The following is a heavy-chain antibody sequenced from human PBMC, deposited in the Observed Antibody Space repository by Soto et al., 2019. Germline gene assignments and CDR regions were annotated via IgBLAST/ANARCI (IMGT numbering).Heavy chain of an antibody. CDR2: IYYSGST. Sequence: QLQLQESGPGLVKPSETLSLTCTVSGGSISSSSYYWGWIRQPPGKGLEWIGSIYYSGSTYYNPSLKSRVTISVDTPKNQFTLKLSSVTAVDAAVYYCARLSPVRGGGKAFDIWGQGTMVTVSS. CDR1: GGSISSSSYY. V-gene: IGHV4-39*01. CDR3: ARLSPVRGGGKAFDI. J-gene: IGHJ3*02. D-gene: IGHD3-10*01.